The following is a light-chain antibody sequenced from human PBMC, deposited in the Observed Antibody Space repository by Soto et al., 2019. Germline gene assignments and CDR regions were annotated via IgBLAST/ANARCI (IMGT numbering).Light chain of an antibody. CDR1: SSDVGGYNY. V-gene: IGLV2-14*01. CDR2: DVS. J-gene: IGLJ2*01. CDR3: SSYTSSSTLEV. Sequence: QSVLTQPASVSGSPGQSITISCTGTSSDVGGYNYVSWYQQHPGKAPKLMIYDVSNRPSGVSNRFSGPKSGNTASLTISGLQAEDEADYYCSSYTSSSTLEVFGGGTKLTVL.